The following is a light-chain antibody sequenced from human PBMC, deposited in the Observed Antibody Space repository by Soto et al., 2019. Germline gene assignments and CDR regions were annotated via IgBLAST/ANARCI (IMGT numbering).Light chain of an antibody. Sequence: EIFLTQSPATLSVSLWERATLSCRASQSISRSLAWYQQRPGQAPRLLIYGASNRATGIPARFSGSGSGTDFTLSISRLEPEDFAVYYCQQYGTSGTFGQGTKVDIK. J-gene: IGKJ1*01. CDR1: QSISRS. CDR2: GAS. CDR3: QQYGTSGT. V-gene: IGKV3-20*01.